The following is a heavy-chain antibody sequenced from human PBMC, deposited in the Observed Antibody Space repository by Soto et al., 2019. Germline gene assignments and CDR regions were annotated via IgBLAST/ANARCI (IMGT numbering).Heavy chain of an antibody. V-gene: IGHV3-21*01. CDR2: ISSSGSFV. D-gene: IGHD1-7*01. CDR3: ARDPPSGTTLDWFDY. CDR1: GVTFSSEI. J-gene: IGHJ5*01. Sequence: GGCLGICCASSGVTFSSEIMGGVRKAPGKGLEWVASISSSGSFVNYADSVKGRFTISRDNAKNSLYLQMRSLKDEDTAVYYCARDPPSGTTLDWFDYWGQGTLVTVSS.